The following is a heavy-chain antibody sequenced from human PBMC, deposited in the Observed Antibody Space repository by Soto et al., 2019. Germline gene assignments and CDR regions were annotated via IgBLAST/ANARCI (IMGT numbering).Heavy chain of an antibody. CDR1: GFTFSNYA. J-gene: IGHJ4*02. V-gene: IGHV3-23*01. CDR2: VSGSGGNT. D-gene: IGHD6-13*01. CDR3: AKLNLFVSAAAGRGPFDY. Sequence: VQLSESGGGLVQPGGSLRLSCAASGFTFSNYAMSWVRQAPGKGLEWVSAVSGSGGNTYYADSVQGRFTISRDNSKNMLNLQMNSLRAEDTAVYYCAKLNLFVSAAAGRGPFDYWGQGTLVTVSS.